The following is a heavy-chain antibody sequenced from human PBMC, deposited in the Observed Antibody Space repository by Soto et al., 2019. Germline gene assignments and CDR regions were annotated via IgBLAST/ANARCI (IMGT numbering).Heavy chain of an antibody. J-gene: IGHJ6*02. CDR2: IIPIFGKA. D-gene: IGHD2-2*01. V-gene: IGHV1-69*12. CDR1: GGTFSSYA. Sequence: QVQLVQSGAEVKKPGSSVKVSCKASGGTFSSYAIRWVRQAPGQVLEWMGGIIPIFGKATYAQKFQGRVTSTADDSTSTAYMEPSSLRSEDTAGYYCASPYCISTSCYASYYYYGMDVWGQGTTVTVSS. CDR3: ASPYCISTSCYASYYYYGMDV.